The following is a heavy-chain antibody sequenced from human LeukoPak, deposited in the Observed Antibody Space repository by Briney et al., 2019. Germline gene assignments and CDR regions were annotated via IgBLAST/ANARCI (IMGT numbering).Heavy chain of an antibody. Sequence: SQTLSLTCVISGDSVSINSVTWNWIRQSPSRGLEWLGRTYYRSTWYNDYAVSVRGRITVNPDTSKNQFSLHLNSVTPEDTAVYYCARRLTQYDCFDPWGQGILVTVSS. CDR3: ARRLTQYDCFDP. CDR1: GDSVSINSVT. D-gene: IGHD2-2*01. CDR2: TYYRSTWYN. V-gene: IGHV6-1*01. J-gene: IGHJ5*02.